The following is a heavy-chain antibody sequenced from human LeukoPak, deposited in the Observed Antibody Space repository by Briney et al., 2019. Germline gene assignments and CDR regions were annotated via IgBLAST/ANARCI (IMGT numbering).Heavy chain of an antibody. CDR3: AAHEMATISRFDY. D-gene: IGHD5-24*01. V-gene: IGHV4-4*07. Sequence: SETLSLTCTVSGGSISSYYWSWTRQPAGKGLEWIGRIYTSGSTNYNPSLKSRVTMSVDTSKNQFSLKLSSVTAADTAVYYCAAHEMATISRFDYWGQGTLVTVSS. CDR2: IYTSGST. J-gene: IGHJ4*02. CDR1: GGSISSYY.